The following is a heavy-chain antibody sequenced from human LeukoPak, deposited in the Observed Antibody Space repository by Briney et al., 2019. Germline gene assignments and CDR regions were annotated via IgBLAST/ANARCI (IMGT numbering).Heavy chain of an antibody. D-gene: IGHD2-15*01. Sequence: SETLSLTCTVSGDSVSSGTYYWSWIRQPPGKGLVWIGNVSYSGSTNYSPSLISRVTISLDKSKNQFSLRLSSVTAADTAVYYCARAGLYCSGGTCYLNWFDPWGQGTLVTVSS. CDR2: VSYSGST. CDR1: GDSVSSGTYY. V-gene: IGHV4-61*01. J-gene: IGHJ5*02. CDR3: ARAGLYCSGGTCYLNWFDP.